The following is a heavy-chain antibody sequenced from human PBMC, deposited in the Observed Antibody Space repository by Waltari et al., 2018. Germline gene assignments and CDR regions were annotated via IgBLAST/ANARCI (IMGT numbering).Heavy chain of an antibody. Sequence: QVQLQESGPGLVKPSETLSLTCTVSGYSISSGYYWGWIRQPPGKGLEWIGSIYHSGSTYYNPSLKSRGTISVDTSKNQFSLKLSSVTAADTAVYYCASSGLDYWGQGTLVTVSS. V-gene: IGHV4-38-2*02. D-gene: IGHD6-19*01. J-gene: IGHJ4*02. CDR2: IYHSGST. CDR3: ASSGLDY. CDR1: GYSISSGYY.